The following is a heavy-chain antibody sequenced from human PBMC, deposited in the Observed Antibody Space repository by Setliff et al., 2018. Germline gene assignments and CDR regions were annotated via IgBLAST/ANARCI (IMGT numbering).Heavy chain of an antibody. CDR2: INRRGST. J-gene: IGHJ6*03. CDR1: GGSVNSGYDN. Sequence: SETLSLTCTVSGGSVNSGYDNWNWLRQPAGKGLEWIGHINRRGSTNFTPSLKSRVTISLDTSKNQFSLNLTSVTAADTAVYYCARATSGWYSAYYYYMDVWGNGTTVTVSS. V-gene: IGHV4-61*09. D-gene: IGHD6-19*01. CDR3: ARATSGWYSAYYYYMDV.